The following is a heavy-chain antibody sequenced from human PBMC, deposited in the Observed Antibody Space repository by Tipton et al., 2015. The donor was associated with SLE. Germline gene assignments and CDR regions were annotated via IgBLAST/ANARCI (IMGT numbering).Heavy chain of an antibody. CDR3: ARDRYCGAGSCFDWFFDL. Sequence: TLSLTCTVSGGSISGYYWSWVRQPPGQGLEWIGYIHYRGSTNYNPSLRSRVTISLDTSENQFSLKLSSVTAADTAVYYCARDRYCGAGSCFDWFFDLWDRGTLVTVSS. CDR2: IHYRGST. D-gene: IGHD2-15*01. J-gene: IGHJ2*01. CDR1: GGSISGYY. V-gene: IGHV4-59*01.